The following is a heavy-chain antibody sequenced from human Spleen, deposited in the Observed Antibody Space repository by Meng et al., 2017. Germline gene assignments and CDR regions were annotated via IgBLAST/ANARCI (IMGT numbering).Heavy chain of an antibody. V-gene: IGHV4-31*11. Sequence: SETLSLTCVVSGASISSGGYYWSWIRQHPGKGLEWIASIYDSGSTFYNPSLKSRVTISVDTSKNQFSLKLSSVTAADTAVYYCAREKVSNYEVAGGMDVWGQGTTVTVSS. CDR2: IYDSGST. CDR3: AREKVSNYEVAGGMDV. CDR1: GASISSGGYY. D-gene: IGHD3-3*01. J-gene: IGHJ6*02.